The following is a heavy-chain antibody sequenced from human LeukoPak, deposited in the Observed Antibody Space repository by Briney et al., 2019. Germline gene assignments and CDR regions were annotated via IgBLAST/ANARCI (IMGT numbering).Heavy chain of an antibody. V-gene: IGHV1-18*01. CDR2: ISAYNGNT. CDR1: GYTFTSYG. D-gene: IGHD2-15*01. CDR3: ARGCSGGRCYSVDAFDI. J-gene: IGHJ3*02. Sequence: ASVKVSCKASGYTFTSYGISWVRQAPGQGLEWMGWISAYNGNTNYAQKLQVRISMTTDTSTSTAYTELRSLRSDDTAVYYCARGCSGGRCYSVDAFDIWGQGTVVTVSS.